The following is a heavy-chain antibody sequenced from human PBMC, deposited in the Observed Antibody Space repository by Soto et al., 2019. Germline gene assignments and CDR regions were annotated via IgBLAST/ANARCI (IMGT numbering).Heavy chain of an antibody. D-gene: IGHD5-12*01. CDR1: GFSLTSGVG. J-gene: IGHJ4*02. Sequence: QITLKESGPTLVRPPQTLTLTCTFSGFSLTSGVGVGWIRQPPGKALEWLALIYWDDDKRYSPSLKNRLTITKATSKNQVVLTMTNVGPVDTAPYFCSHIDPEIVTVGGHGGFDYWGQRTLVNVSS. V-gene: IGHV2-5*02. CDR2: IYWDDDK. CDR3: SHIDPEIVTVGGHGGFDY.